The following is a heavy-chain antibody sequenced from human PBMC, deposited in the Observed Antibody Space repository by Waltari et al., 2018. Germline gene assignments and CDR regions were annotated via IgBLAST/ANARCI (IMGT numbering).Heavy chain of an antibody. CDR1: GGSISSYY. CDR2: IYYSGST. CDR3: ARDMVRGVIAFNWFDP. J-gene: IGHJ5*02. V-gene: IGHV4-59*12. D-gene: IGHD3-10*01. Sequence: QVQLQESGPGLVKPSETLSLTCTVSGGSISSYYWSWIRQPPGKGLEWIGYIYYSGSTNYNPALKSRVTISVDTSKNQFSLKLSSVTAADTAVYYCARDMVRGVIAFNWFDPWGQGTLVTVSS.